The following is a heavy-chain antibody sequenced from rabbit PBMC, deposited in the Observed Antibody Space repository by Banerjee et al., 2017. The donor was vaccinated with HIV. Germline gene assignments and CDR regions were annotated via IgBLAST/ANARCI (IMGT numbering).Heavy chain of an antibody. Sequence: QSLEESGGDLVKPGASLTLTCTASGFSFSSSYWICWVRQAPGKGLEWIACIDAGSSGFTYYANWAKGRFTISKTSSTTVTLQMTSLTAADTATYFCVRETETYAGYTGYAYYFNFWGPGTLVTVS. V-gene: IGHV1S40*01. CDR2: IDAGSSGFT. J-gene: IGHJ4*01. CDR1: GFSFSSSYW. CDR3: VRETETYAGYTGYAYYFNF. D-gene: IGHD6-1*01.